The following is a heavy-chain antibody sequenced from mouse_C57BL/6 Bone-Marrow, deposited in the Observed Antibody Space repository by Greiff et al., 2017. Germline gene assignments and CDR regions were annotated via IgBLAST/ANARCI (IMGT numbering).Heavy chain of an antibody. CDR3: ARRGGYYGY. D-gene: IGHD2-3*01. Sequence: QVQLQQSGAELARPGASVKLSCKASGYTFTSYGISWVKQRPGQGLEWIGEIYPRSGNTYYNEKFKGKATLTADKSSSTAYMELRSLTSEDSAVYFCARRGGYYGYWGQGTTLTVSS. J-gene: IGHJ2*01. CDR1: GYTFTSYG. CDR2: IYPRSGNT. V-gene: IGHV1-81*01.